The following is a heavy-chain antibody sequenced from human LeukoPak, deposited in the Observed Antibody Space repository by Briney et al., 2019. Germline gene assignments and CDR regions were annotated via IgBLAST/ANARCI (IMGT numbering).Heavy chain of an antibody. D-gene: IGHD6-13*01. CDR2: LSGSGGRT. Sequence: GGSLRLSCAASGFTFSSYGMTWVRQAPGKGLEWVAALSGSGGRTYYADSVKGRFTISRDNSKNTLYLQMNSLRAEDTAIYYCAKENWYLYNNNWYKTWFDPWGQGTLVTVSS. CDR1: GFTFSSYG. CDR3: AKENWYLYNNNWYKTWFDP. V-gene: IGHV3-23*01. J-gene: IGHJ5*02.